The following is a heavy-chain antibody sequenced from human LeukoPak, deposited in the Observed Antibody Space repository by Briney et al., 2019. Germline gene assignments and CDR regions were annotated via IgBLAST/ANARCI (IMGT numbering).Heavy chain of an antibody. D-gene: IGHD6-19*01. CDR1: GFNFRSFW. CDR2: INQDGSEK. J-gene: IGHJ4*02. CDR3: AKDGSGWSRD. Sequence: GGSLRPSCVASGFNFRSFWMSWLRQAPGKGLEWVANINQDGSEKYYVGSVQGRFTISRDNAKNSMFLQMNSLRAEDTAVYYCAKDGSGWSRDRGQGTLVTVSS. V-gene: IGHV3-7*01.